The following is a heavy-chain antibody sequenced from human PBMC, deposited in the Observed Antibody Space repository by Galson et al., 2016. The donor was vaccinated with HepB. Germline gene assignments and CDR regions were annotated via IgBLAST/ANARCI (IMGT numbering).Heavy chain of an antibody. CDR3: TRGFDL. CDR2: IKKDGSEI. CDR1: GFSLGNYW. V-gene: IGHV3-7*04. J-gene: IGHJ2*01. Sequence: SLRLSCAASGFSLGNYWMSWARQAPGKGLEWLANIKKDGSEINYVDSVKGRFTISRDNAKNSLFLQMNTLRVEDTAVYYCTRGFDLWGRGTRVTVSS.